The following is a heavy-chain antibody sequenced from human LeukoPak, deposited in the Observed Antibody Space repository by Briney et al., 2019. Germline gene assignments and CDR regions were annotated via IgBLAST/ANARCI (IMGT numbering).Heavy chain of an antibody. V-gene: IGHV3-21*01. CDR2: ISGRSTYI. D-gene: IGHD5-24*01. CDR1: GFTFSSYS. J-gene: IGHJ5*02. Sequence: PGGSLRLSCGASGFTFSSYSMNWVRQAPGKGLEWVSSISGRSTYIYYADSVKGRFTISRDNANNSLYLQMNSLRAEDTAVYYCAREITNPDWLGPWGQGTLVTVSS. CDR3: AREITNPDWLGP.